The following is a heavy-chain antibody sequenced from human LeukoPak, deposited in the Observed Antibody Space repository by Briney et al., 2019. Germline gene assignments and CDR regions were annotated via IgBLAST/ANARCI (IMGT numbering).Heavy chain of an antibody. Sequence: GGSLRLSCVASGFTFSSYAMSWVRQAPGKGLEWVSAISGSGGSTYYADSVKGRFTISRDNSKNTLYLQMNSLRAEDTAVYYCAKDPASHAQWRDDYWGQGTLVTVSS. CDR3: AKDPASHAQWRDDY. J-gene: IGHJ4*02. CDR2: ISGSGGST. D-gene: IGHD6-19*01. CDR1: GFTFSSYA. V-gene: IGHV3-23*01.